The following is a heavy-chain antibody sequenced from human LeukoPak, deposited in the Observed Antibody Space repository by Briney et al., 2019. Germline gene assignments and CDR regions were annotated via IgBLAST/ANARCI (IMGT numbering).Heavy chain of an antibody. CDR2: INPNSGET. CDR1: GHTFTDYY. CDR3: ARDRDYSNTERGFDY. V-gene: IGHV1-2*02. Sequence: ASVKVSCKTSGHTFTDYYIHWLQQAPGQGLEWMGWINPNSGETNSAQKFQGRVTMTGDTSISTAYMELRRVTSDDTAVYYCARDRDYSNTERGFDYWGQGTLVTVSS. J-gene: IGHJ4*02. D-gene: IGHD4-11*01.